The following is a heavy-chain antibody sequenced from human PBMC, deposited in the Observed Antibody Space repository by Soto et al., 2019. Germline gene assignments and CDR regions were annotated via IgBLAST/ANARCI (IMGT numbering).Heavy chain of an antibody. Sequence: GGSLRLSCAASGFTVSTNYMTWVRQAPGRGLEWVSIIYSSGSTYYAASVKGRFTLSRDNAQNTLYLQMNSLRDEDTAVYYCARGMNYDYVWGSYSWGQGTLVTVSS. J-gene: IGHJ4*02. CDR2: IYSSGST. V-gene: IGHV3-53*01. CDR3: ARGMNYDYVWGSYS. D-gene: IGHD3-16*01. CDR1: GFTVSTNY.